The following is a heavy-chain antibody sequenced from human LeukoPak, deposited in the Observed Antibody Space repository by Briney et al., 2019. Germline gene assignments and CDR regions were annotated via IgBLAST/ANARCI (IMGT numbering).Heavy chain of an antibody. D-gene: IGHD4-17*01. V-gene: IGHV3-23*01. Sequence: GGSLRLSCAASGFTFRSYAMSWVRQAPGKGLEWVSGINGGGDSTYYVDSVKGRFTISRDSSEDTLYLQMNSLRAEDTAVYYCARDQSVTNYYYGMDVWGQGTTVTVSS. J-gene: IGHJ6*02. CDR1: GFTFRSYA. CDR2: INGGGDST. CDR3: ARDQSVTNYYYGMDV.